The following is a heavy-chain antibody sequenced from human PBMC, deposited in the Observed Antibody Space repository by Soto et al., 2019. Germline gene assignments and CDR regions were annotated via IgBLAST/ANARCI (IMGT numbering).Heavy chain of an antibody. CDR3: ARRDPAGLAGGFDY. J-gene: IGHJ4*02. D-gene: IGHD3-9*01. V-gene: IGHV4-34*01. Sequence: QVQLQQWGAGLLKPSETLSLTCAVYGGSFSGYYWSWIRQPPGKGLEWIGEINHSGSTNYNPSLKSRVTISVDTSKNQFSLKLSSVTAADTAVYYCARRDPAGLAGGFDYWGQGTLVTVSS. CDR2: INHSGST. CDR1: GGSFSGYY.